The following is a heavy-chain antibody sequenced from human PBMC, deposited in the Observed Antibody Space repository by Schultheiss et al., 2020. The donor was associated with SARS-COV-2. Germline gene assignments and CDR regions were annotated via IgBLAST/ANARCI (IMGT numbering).Heavy chain of an antibody. D-gene: IGHD3-9*01. CDR2: VSDGGKTT. V-gene: IGHV3-53*01. CDR1: GFTVSSNY. CDR3: ARDLTGRDDY. Sequence: GGSLRLSCAASGFTVSSNYMSWVRQAPGKGLEWVSTVSDGGKTTYYADSVKGRFTISRDNAKSTLYLQMNSLRAEDTAMYFCARDLTGRDDYWGQGTLVTVSS. J-gene: IGHJ4*02.